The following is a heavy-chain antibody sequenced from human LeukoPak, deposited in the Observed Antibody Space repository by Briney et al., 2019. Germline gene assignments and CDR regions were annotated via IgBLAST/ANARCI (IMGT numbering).Heavy chain of an antibody. D-gene: IGHD4/OR15-4a*01. V-gene: IGHV3-74*01. CDR3: ARDFYTTDYHRNEDDFDY. Sequence: GGPLRLPCAASGFTFGTHWMHWVRQAPGRGLVWVSRISPDGSVTTYADSVKGRFTISRNNAKNTLFLQMNSLRAEDTAMYYCARDFYTTDYHRNEDDFDYWGKGTLVTVSS. CDR2: ISPDGSVT. J-gene: IGHJ4*02. CDR1: GFTFGTHW.